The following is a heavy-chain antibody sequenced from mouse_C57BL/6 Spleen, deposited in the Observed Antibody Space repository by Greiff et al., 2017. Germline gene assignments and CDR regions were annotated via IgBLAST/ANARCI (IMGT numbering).Heavy chain of an antibody. CDR3: SRGDTWTGFAY. Sequence: EVKLMESGGGLVKPGGSLKLSCAASGFTFSDYGMHWVRQAPEKGLEWVAYISSGSSTIYYADTVKGRFTISRDKAKNTLFLQMTSLSSEDTSMYYCSRGDTWTGFAYWGQGTLVTVSA. CDR2: ISSGSSTI. J-gene: IGHJ3*01. CDR1: GFTFSDYG. V-gene: IGHV5-17*01.